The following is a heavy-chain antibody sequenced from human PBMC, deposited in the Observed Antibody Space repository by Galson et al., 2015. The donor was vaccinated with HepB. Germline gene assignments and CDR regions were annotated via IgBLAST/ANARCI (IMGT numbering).Heavy chain of an antibody. Sequence: SLRLSCAASGFTFGSYAMSWVRQAPGKGLEWVSYISSSSSTIYYADSVKGRFTISRDNAKNSLYLQMNSLRAEDTAVYYCVRGHTYGSGSYSDYYFDYWGQGTLVTVSS. CDR3: VRGHTYGSGSYSDYYFDY. CDR2: ISSSSSTI. V-gene: IGHV3-48*01. D-gene: IGHD3-10*01. CDR1: GFTFGSYA. J-gene: IGHJ4*02.